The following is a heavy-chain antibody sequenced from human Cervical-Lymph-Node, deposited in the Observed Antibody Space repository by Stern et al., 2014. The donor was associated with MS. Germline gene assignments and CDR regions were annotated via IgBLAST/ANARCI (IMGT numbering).Heavy chain of an antibody. CDR3: ASNIVVVTAGAFDI. V-gene: IGHV1-69*01. CDR2: IIPLFGTA. J-gene: IGHJ3*02. Sequence: QVQLGQSGAEVKKPGSSVKVSCKASGGTFSSYAISWVRQAPGQGLEWMGGIIPLFGTANYAQKLQGRVTITADESTSTAYMELSSLRSEDTAVYYCASNIVVVTAGAFDIWGQGTMVTVSS. CDR1: GGTFSSYA. D-gene: IGHD2-21*02.